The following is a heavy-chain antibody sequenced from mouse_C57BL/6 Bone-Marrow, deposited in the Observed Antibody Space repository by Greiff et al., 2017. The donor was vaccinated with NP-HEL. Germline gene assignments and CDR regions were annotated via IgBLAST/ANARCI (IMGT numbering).Heavy chain of an antibody. J-gene: IGHJ2*01. CDR1: GYTFTSYG. Sequence: VQLQQSGAELARPGASVKLSCKASGYTFTSYGISWVKQRTGQGLEWIGEIYPRSGNTYYNEKFKGKATLTADKSSSTAYMELRSLTSEDSAVYFCASRAHDGRVPWYFDYWGQGTTLTVSS. V-gene: IGHV1-81*01. CDR2: IYPRSGNT. CDR3: ASRAHDGRVPWYFDY. D-gene: IGHD1-1*01.